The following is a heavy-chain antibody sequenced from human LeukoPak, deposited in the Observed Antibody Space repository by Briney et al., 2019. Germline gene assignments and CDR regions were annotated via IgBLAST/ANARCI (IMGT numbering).Heavy chain of an antibody. CDR1: GYTFTSYY. V-gene: IGHV1-46*01. Sequence: ASVKVSCKASGYTFTSYYMHWVRQAPGQGLEWMGIINPSGGSTSYAQKFQGRVTMTRDMSTSTDYMELSSLGSDDTAVYYCARDYRGSESPSIYWGQGTLVTVSS. CDR2: INPSGGST. J-gene: IGHJ4*02. D-gene: IGHD3-10*01. CDR3: ARDYRGSESPSIY.